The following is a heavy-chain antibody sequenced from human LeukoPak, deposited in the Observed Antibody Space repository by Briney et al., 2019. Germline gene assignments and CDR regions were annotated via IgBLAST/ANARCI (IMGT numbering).Heavy chain of an antibody. CDR3: ARRECSSIGCNNYYYFYMDV. Sequence: SETLSLTCTVSGGTINTRSYYWVWIRQPPGKGLEWIGSVHYSGFTFYNPSLTSRVTISGDTSKNQFSLKLSSVTAADTAVYFCARRECSSIGCNNYYYFYMDVWGKGTTVTVSS. CDR2: VHYSGFT. D-gene: IGHD2-2*01. CDR1: GGTINTRSYY. J-gene: IGHJ6*03. V-gene: IGHV4-39*07.